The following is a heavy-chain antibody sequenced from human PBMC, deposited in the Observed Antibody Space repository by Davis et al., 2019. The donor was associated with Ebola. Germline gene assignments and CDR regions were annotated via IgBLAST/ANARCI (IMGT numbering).Heavy chain of an antibody. CDR1: GYSFNTYW. J-gene: IGHJ6*02. V-gene: IGHV5-51*01. CDR3: ARQHLYYYYGMDV. CDR2: IYPDDSDT. Sequence: GGSLRLSCKGSGYSFNTYWIGWVRQRPGKGLEWMGLIYPDDSDTRYSPSFQGQVTISADKSISTAYLQWSSLKASDTAMYYCARQHLYYYYGMDVWGQGTTVTVSS.